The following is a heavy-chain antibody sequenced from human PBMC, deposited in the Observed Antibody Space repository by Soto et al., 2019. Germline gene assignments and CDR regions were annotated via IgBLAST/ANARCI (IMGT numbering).Heavy chain of an antibody. CDR3: ASNYCSGGSCYPSYGMDV. Sequence: GGSLRLSCAASGFTFSSYSMNWVRQAPGKGLEWVSYISSSSSTIYYADSVKGRFTISRDNAKNSLYLQMNSLRDEDTAVYYCASNYCSGGSCYPSYGMDVWGQGTTVTVSS. CDR1: GFTFSSYS. V-gene: IGHV3-48*02. J-gene: IGHJ6*02. CDR2: ISSSSSTI. D-gene: IGHD2-15*01.